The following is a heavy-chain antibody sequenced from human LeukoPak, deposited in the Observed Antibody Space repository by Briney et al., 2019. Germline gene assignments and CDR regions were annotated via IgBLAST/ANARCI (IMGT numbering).Heavy chain of an antibody. CDR2: IYHSGST. D-gene: IGHD3-22*01. CDR1: GDSISSSNW. Sequence: SETLSLTCAVSGDSISSSNWWSWVRQPPGKGLEWIGEIYHSGSTNYNPSLKSRVTISVDKSKNQFSLKLSSVTAADTAVYYCAIYYDYYDSSGYWVLIDYWGQGTLVTVSS. V-gene: IGHV4-4*02. J-gene: IGHJ4*02. CDR3: AIYYDYYDSSGYWVLIDY.